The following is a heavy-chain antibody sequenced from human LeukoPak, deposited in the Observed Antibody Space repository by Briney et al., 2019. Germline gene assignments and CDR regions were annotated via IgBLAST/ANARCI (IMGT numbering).Heavy chain of an antibody. CDR3: TASDHLYCSSISCHFDY. CDR1: GFTFGDYA. V-gene: IGHV3-49*03. CDR2: IRSKAYGGTT. D-gene: IGHD2-2*01. J-gene: IGHJ4*02. Sequence: AGGSLRLSCTASGFTFGDYAMSWFRQAPGKGLEGVGFIRSKAYGGTTEYAASVKGRFTISRDDSKSIAFLQMNSLKTEDTAVYYCTASDHLYCSSISCHFDYWGQGTLVTVSS.